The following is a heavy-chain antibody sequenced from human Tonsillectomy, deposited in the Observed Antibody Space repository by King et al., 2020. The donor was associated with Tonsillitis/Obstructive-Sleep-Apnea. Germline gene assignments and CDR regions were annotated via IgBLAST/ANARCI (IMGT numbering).Heavy chain of an antibody. D-gene: IGHD2-2*01. CDR1: GGSISSYD. Sequence: VQLQESGPGLVKPSETLSLTCTVSGGSISSYDGSWSRQPPGKGLEWMGYIFYSGSTNYNPSLKSRFTISVDTSKNQFSLKLSSVTAADTAVYYCARDHCSSTSCYGNYYYMDVWGKGTTVTVSS. V-gene: IGHV4-59*01. J-gene: IGHJ6*03. CDR3: ARDHCSSTSCYGNYYYMDV. CDR2: IFYSGST.